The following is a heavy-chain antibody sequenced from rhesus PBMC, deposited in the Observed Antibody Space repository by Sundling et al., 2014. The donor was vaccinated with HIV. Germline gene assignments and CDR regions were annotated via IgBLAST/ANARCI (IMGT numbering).Heavy chain of an antibody. CDR3: ARDLYGSGLAY. CDR2: IYGNSAST. Sequence: QVQLQESGPGLVKPSETLSLTCTVSGASISTTNWWSWIRQPPGKGLEWIGNIYGNSASTYYNSFLMNRVTISKDTSKNQFSLNLSSVTAADTAVYYCARDLYGSGLAYWGQGVLVTVSS. D-gene: IGHD4-29*01. J-gene: IGHJ4*01. V-gene: IGHV4-65*02. CDR1: GASISTTNW.